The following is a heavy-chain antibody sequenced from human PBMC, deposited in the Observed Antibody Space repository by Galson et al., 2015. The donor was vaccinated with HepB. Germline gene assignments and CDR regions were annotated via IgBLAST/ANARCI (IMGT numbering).Heavy chain of an antibody. CDR1: GFTVGSNY. CDR3: ARHSSGWY. V-gene: IGHV3-53*01. J-gene: IGHJ4*02. Sequence: SLRLSCAASGFTVGSNYMSWVRQAPGKGLEWVSVIYSGGSTYYADSVKGRFTISRDNSKNTLYLQMNSLRAEDTAVYYCARHSSGWYWGQGTLVTVSS. D-gene: IGHD6-19*01. CDR2: IYSGGST.